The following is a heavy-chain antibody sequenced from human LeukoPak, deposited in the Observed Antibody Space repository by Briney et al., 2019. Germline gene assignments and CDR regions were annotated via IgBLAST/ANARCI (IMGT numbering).Heavy chain of an antibody. CDR2: ISSNGGST. CDR1: GFTFSSYA. Sequence: PGGSLRLSCSASGFTFSSYAMHWVRQAPGKGLEYVSAISSNGGSTYYADSVKGRFTISRDNSKNTLYLQMSSLRAEDPAVYYCVKDRYRSSTSCYAFDYWGQGTLVTVSS. J-gene: IGHJ4*02. D-gene: IGHD2-2*01. V-gene: IGHV3-64D*06. CDR3: VKDRYRSSTSCYAFDY.